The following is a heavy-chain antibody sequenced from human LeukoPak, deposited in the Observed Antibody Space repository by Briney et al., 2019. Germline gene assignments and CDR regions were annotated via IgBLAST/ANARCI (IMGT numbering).Heavy chain of an antibody. V-gene: IGHV1-18*01. CDR1: GYTFTSYG. D-gene: IGHD5-12*01. Sequence: ASVKVSCKASGYTFTSYGISWVRQAPGQGLEWMEWISAYNGNTNYAQKLQGRVTMTTDTSTSTAYMELRSLRSDDTAVYYCARDSGYDLNLRNWFDPWGQGTLVTVSS. CDR2: ISAYNGNT. CDR3: ARDSGYDLNLRNWFDP. J-gene: IGHJ5*02.